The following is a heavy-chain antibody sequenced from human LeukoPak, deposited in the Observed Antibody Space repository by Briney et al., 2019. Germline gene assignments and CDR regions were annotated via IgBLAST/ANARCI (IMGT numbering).Heavy chain of an antibody. D-gene: IGHD2-2*02. Sequence: GGSLRLSCAASGFTFSSYAMSWVRQAPGKGLEWVSAISGSGGSTYYADPVKGRFTISRDNSKNTLYLQMNSLRAEDTAVYYCAKGLVPAAILNPFDYWGQGTLVTVSS. J-gene: IGHJ4*02. CDR1: GFTFSSYA. CDR3: AKGLVPAAILNPFDY. CDR2: ISGSGGST. V-gene: IGHV3-23*01.